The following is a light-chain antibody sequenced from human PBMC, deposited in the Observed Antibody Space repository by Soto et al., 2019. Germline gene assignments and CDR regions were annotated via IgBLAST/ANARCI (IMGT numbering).Light chain of an antibody. CDR2: TAS. J-gene: IGKJ1*01. CDR1: QGISSS. CDR3: QQIDSYPRT. Sequence: IPLTQSPSSLSASVGDRVTITCRAGQGISSSLAWYQQKPGRAPNLLISTASTLHTGVPSRFSGSGSVTHFALNISSLQPEDFATYCFQQIDSYPRTFGQGTKVEIK. V-gene: IGKV1-9*01.